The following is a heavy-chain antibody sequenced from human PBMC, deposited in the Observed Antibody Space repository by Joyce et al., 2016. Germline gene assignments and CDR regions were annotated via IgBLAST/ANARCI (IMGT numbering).Heavy chain of an antibody. J-gene: IGHJ4*02. CDR3: ARQSRQLRSFDY. D-gene: IGHD2-2*01. CDR2: IDPSNSYT. CDR1: GYSFTSYW. V-gene: IGHV5-10-1*03. Sequence: EVQLVQSGAEVKKPGESLRISCKGSGYSFTSYWISWVRQMPGKGLEWRRRIDPSNSYTNYSPSFQGHVTISADKSISTAYLQWSSLKASDTAMYYCARQSRQLRSFDYWGQGTLVTVSS.